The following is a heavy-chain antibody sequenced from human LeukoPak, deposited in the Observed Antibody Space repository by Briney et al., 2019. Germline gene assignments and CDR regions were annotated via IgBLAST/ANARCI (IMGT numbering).Heavy chain of an antibody. D-gene: IGHD2-2*01. CDR2: MNPSNGNT. J-gene: IGHJ4*02. V-gene: IGHV1-8*01. CDR3: ARGHWSGSTCYPFDY. Sequence: ASVKVSRKASGYTLTSYDINWVRQAAGQGLEWMGWMNPSNGNTGYAQKFQGRVAMTRDTSISTAYMELSSLKSDDTAVYFCARGHWSGSTCYPFDYWGQGTLVTVSS. CDR1: GYTLTSYD.